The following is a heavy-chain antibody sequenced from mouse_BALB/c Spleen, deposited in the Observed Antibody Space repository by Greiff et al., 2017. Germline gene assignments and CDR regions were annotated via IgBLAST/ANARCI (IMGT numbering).Heavy chain of an antibody. CDR2: IRLKSNNYAT. CDR3: TRDYYGSPMDY. J-gene: IGHJ4*01. V-gene: IGHV6-6*02. Sequence: PGGSMKLSCVASGFTFSNYWMNWVRQSPEKGLEWVAEIRLKSNNYATHYAESVKGRFTISRDDSKSSVYLQMNNLRAEDTGIYYCTRDYYGSPMDYWGQGTSVTVSS. CDR1: GFTFSNYW. D-gene: IGHD1-1*01.